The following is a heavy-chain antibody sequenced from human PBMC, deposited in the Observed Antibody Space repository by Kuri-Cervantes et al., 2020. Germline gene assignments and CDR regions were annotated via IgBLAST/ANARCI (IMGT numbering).Heavy chain of an antibody. D-gene: IGHD1-26*01. CDR2: IKQDGSEK. J-gene: IGHJ6*02. CDR1: GFTFSSYW. V-gene: IGHV3-7*01. CDR3: ARDSGSYSTYGMDV. Sequence: GESLKISCAASGFTFSSYWMSWVRQAPGKGLGWVANIKQDGSEKYYVDSVKGRFTISRDNAKNSLYLQMNSLRAEDTAVYYCARDSGSYSTYGMDVWGQGTTVTVSS.